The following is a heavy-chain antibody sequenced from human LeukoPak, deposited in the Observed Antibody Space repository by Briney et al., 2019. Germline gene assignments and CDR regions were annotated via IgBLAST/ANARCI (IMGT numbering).Heavy chain of an antibody. J-gene: IGHJ4*02. V-gene: IGHV3-33*01. Sequence: PGGSLRLSCAASGFTFSSYGMPWVRQAPGKGLEWVAVIWYDGSNKYYADSVKGRFTISRDNSKNTLYLQMNGLRAEDTAVYYCARYSGSYYGSDYWGQGTLVTVSS. CDR2: IWYDGSNK. CDR1: GFTFSSYG. D-gene: IGHD1-26*01. CDR3: ARYSGSYYGSDY.